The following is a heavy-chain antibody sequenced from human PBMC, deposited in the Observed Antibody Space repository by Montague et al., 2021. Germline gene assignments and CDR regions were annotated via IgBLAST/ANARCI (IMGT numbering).Heavy chain of an antibody. D-gene: IGHD3-22*01. V-gene: IGHV3-30-3*01. CDR3: ARSRYYYDTSDYLDS. CDR2: IPYHGSDK. J-gene: IGHJ4*02. Sequence: SLRLSCAASGFTFSSDAMHWVRQAPGKGLEWLTVIPYHGSDKYCADSVKGRFTISRDNSKNTLFLQMDGLRAEDTAVYYCARSRYYYDTSDYLDSWGQGTLVTASS. CDR1: GFTFSSDA.